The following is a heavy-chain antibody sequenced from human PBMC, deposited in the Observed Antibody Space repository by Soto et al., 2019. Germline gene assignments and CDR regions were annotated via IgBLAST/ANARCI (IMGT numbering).Heavy chain of an antibody. D-gene: IGHD3-9*01. V-gene: IGHV2-5*02. Sequence: SGPTLVNPTQTLTLTCTFSGFSLSTSGMGVAWISQPPGKALEWLALIYWDDDKRYSPSLKSRLTITKDTSKNQVVLTMTNMDPVDTATYYCTHSRKSYYDILTGYNYWGQGTLVTVSS. J-gene: IGHJ4*02. CDR2: IYWDDDK. CDR1: GFSLSTSGMG. CDR3: THSRKSYYDILTGYNY.